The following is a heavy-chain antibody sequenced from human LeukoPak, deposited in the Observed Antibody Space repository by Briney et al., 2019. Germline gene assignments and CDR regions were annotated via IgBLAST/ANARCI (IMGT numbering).Heavy chain of an antibody. V-gene: IGHV3-23*01. CDR1: GFTFSSYS. CDR2: ISGSGGST. CDR3: AKDLGGYSYGKFDY. J-gene: IGHJ4*02. D-gene: IGHD5-18*01. Sequence: GGSLRLSCAASGFTFSSYSMNWVRQAPGKGLEWVSAISGSGGSTYYADSVKGRFTISRDNSKNTLYLQMNSLRAEDTAVYYCAKDLGGYSYGKFDYWGQGTLVTVSS.